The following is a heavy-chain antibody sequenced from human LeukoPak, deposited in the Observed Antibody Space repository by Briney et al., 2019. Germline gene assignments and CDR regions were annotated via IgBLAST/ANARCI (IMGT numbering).Heavy chain of an antibody. J-gene: IGHJ4*02. CDR2: IYSSGST. Sequence: SETLSLTCTVSGGSMSNYYWSWIRQPPGKGLEWIGRIYSSGSTDYNPSLKSRVTMSVDTSKNQFSLKLYSVTAADTAIYYCARDHPVSYYGSGSYFDYWGQGILVTVSS. D-gene: IGHD3-10*01. CDR1: GGSMSNYY. CDR3: ARDHPVSYYGSGSYFDY. V-gene: IGHV4-4*07.